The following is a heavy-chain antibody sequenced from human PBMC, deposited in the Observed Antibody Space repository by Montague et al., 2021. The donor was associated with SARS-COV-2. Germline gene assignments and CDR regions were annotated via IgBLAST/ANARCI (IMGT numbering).Heavy chain of an antibody. CDR3: AAQLLSQLDY. J-gene: IGHJ4*02. CDR2: ISYDGSNK. D-gene: IGHD2-2*01. V-gene: IGHV3-30-3*01. CDR1: GFTFSSYA. Sequence: SLRLSCAASGFTFSSYAMHWVRQAPDKGLEWVAVISYDGSNKYYADSVKGRFTISRDNSKNTLYLQMNSLRAEDTAVYYCAAQLLSQLDYWGQGTLVTVSS.